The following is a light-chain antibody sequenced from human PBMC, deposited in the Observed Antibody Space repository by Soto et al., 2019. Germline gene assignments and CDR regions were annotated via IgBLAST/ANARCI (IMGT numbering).Light chain of an antibody. J-gene: IGLJ2*01. CDR3: ISYTTGATPV. CDR1: SSDIGNSNY. Sequence: QSVLTQPASMSGSPGQSITISCTGTSSDIGNSNYVSWYQQYSGKAPKLIIYEVINRPSGVSDRFSGSKSGNTASLTISGLQAEDGADYYCISYTTGATPVFGGGTQLTVL. CDR2: EVI. V-gene: IGLV2-14*01.